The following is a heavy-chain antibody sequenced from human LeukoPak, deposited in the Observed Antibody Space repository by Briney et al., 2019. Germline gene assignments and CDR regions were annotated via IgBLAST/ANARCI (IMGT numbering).Heavy chain of an antibody. CDR1: GGSISSYY. CDR3: ARTTEGGYTYNYFYYYYMDV. D-gene: IGHD5-18*01. CDR2: IYYSGST. V-gene: IGHV4-59*01. Sequence: SETLSLTCTVSGGSISSYYWSWIRQPPGKGLEWIGYIYYSGSTDYNPSLKSRVTISVDTSKNQFSLKLSSVTAADTAVYYCARTTEGGYTYNYFYYYYMDVWGKGTTVTISS. J-gene: IGHJ6*03.